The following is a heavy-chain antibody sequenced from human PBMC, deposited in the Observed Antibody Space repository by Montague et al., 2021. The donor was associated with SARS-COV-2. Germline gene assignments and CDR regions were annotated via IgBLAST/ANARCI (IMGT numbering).Heavy chain of an antibody. V-gene: IGHV3-21*01. J-gene: IGHJ3*01. CDR2: IRSSSSYI. Sequence: SLSLSCAASGFTFSSHSMHWVRQAPGKGLEWVSSIRSSSSYIYYADSVKGRFTISRDNAKNSLYLQMNSLRAEDMAVYYCARDGAHYGSSGSDAFDFWGQGTMVTVSS. D-gene: IGHD3-22*01. CDR1: GFTFSSHS. CDR3: ARDGAHYGSSGSDAFDF.